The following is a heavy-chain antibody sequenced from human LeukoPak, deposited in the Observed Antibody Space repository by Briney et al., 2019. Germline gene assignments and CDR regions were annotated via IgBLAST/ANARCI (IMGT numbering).Heavy chain of an antibody. Sequence: ASVKVSCKASGYTFTGYYMHWVRQAPGQGLEWMGWINPNSGGTNYAQKFQGRVTMTRDTSISTAYMELSRLRSDDTAVYYCARAKGRFLEWLVFGYWGQGTLVTVSS. V-gene: IGHV1-2*02. J-gene: IGHJ4*02. CDR3: ARAKGRFLEWLVFGY. D-gene: IGHD3-3*01. CDR2: INPNSGGT. CDR1: GYTFTGYY.